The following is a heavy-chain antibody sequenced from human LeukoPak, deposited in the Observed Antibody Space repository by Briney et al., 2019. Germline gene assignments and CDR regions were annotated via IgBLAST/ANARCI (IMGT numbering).Heavy chain of an antibody. CDR2: ISGSGGST. J-gene: IGHJ5*02. Sequence: GGSLRLSCADSGITFSRYCMTWVRQAPGKGLEWVSAISGSGGSTYYADSVKGRFTISRDNSKNTLYLQMNSLRAEDTAVYYCAKDRGENWFDPWGQGTLVTVSS. V-gene: IGHV3-23*01. CDR3: AKDRGENWFDP. CDR1: GITFSRYC. D-gene: IGHD3-16*01.